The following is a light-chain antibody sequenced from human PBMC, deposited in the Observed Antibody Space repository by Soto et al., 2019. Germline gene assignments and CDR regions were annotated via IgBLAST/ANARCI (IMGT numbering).Light chain of an antibody. Sequence: QSVLTQPRSVSGAPGQSVTISCTGSTSNIGAVYGFHWYQQIRGTAPRLLIFANDNRPSGVPDRFSGSKSGTSASLTITGRQAEDDADYYCQSDDNTLSVVFGGGTKLTV. J-gene: IGLJ2*01. CDR2: AND. CDR1: TSNIGAVYG. CDR3: QSDDNTLSVV. V-gene: IGLV1-40*01.